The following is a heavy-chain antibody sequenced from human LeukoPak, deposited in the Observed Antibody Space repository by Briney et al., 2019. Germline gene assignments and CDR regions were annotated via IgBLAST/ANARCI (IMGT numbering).Heavy chain of an antibody. Sequence: SETLSLTCAVYGGSFSGYYWSWIRQPPGKGLEWIGEINHSGSTNYNPSLKSRVTISVDTSKNQFSPKLRSVTAGDRPVYYCPSHWGRGPWFGPWGQGTLVTVSS. CDR2: INHSGST. CDR3: PSHWGRGPWFGP. J-gene: IGHJ5*02. V-gene: IGHV4-34*01. D-gene: IGHD3-10*01. CDR1: GGSFSGYY.